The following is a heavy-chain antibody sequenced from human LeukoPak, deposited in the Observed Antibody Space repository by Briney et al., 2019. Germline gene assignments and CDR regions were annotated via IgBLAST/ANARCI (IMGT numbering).Heavy chain of an antibody. CDR2: INSDGSST. CDR1: GFTCSSYW. J-gene: IGHJ4*02. Sequence: GGSLRLSCAASGFTCSSYWMHWVRQAPGKGLVWVSRINSDGSSTSYADSVKGRFTISRDNAKNTLYLQMNSLRAEDTAVYYCARVLYSSSWYLFDYWGQGTLSPSPQ. D-gene: IGHD6-13*01. CDR3: ARVLYSSSWYLFDY. V-gene: IGHV3-74*01.